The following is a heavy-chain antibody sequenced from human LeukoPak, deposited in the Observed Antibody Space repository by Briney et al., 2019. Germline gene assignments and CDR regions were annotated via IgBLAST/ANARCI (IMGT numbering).Heavy chain of an antibody. CDR1: SDSISGYY. V-gene: IGHV4-59*01. CDR3: ARDGWYCSGGSCYLTDFDY. D-gene: IGHD2-15*01. Sequence: PSETLSLTCSVSSDSISGYYWSWLRQPPGKGLEWIGYIYYSGNTYYNPSLKSRVTISLDTSKNQFSLKMNSMTAADTAVYYCARDGWYCSGGSCYLTDFDYWGQGTLVTVSS. J-gene: IGHJ4*02. CDR2: IYYSGNT.